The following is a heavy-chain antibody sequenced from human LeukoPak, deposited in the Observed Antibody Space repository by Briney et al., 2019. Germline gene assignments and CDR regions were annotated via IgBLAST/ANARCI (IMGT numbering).Heavy chain of an antibody. CDR1: GFTFSSYS. CDR2: ISSSSSYI. V-gene: IGHV3-21*04. Sequence: GGSLRLSCAASGFTFSSYSMNWVRQAPGKGLEWVSSISSSSSYIYYADSVKGRFTISRDNSKNTLYLQMNSLRAEDTAVYYCAKKRGYYYYYMDVWGKGTTVTVSS. CDR3: AKKRGYYYYYMDV. J-gene: IGHJ6*03.